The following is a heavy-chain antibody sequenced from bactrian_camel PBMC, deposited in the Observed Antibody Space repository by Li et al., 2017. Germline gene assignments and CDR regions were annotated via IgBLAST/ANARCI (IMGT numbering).Heavy chain of an antibody. Sequence: HVQLVESGGGLVQAGGSLTLSCNSSGLTFDDYAMAWFRQVPGKERKVVSCVSWSGISYYADSVKGRFSVSRDNAKNMLYLQMNNLKPEDTAMYYCAAERGYGLGCTRPDYWGQGTQVTVS. CDR2: VSWSGIS. V-gene: IGHV3S60*01. J-gene: IGHJ4*01. CDR3: AAERGYGLGCTRPDY. CDR1: GLTFDDYA. D-gene: IGHD5*01.